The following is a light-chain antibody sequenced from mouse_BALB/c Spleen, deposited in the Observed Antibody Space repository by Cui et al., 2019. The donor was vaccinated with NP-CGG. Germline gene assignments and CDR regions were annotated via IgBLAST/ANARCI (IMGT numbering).Light chain of an antibody. CDR1: TVAITTSDY. J-gene: IGLJ1*01. CDR2: GTR. Sequence: AVVTQDSALTTSPGETVPLTCRSSTVAITTSDYANWAQENPDQLFIGLIGGTRNRAPGVPARFSGSLIGNKAAFTMTGAQTKNEPINFCALCYINNWVFGGGTKLTVL. V-gene: IGLV1*01. CDR3: ALCYINNWV.